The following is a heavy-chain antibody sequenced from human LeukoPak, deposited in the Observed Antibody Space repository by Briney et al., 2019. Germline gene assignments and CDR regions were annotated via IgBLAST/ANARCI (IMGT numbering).Heavy chain of an antibody. Sequence: PGGSLRLSCAASGFTFSSYDMHWVRHATGKGLEWVSAIGTAGDPYYPGSVKGRFTISRENAKNSLYLQMNSLRAGDTAVYYCARGQGYCSGGSCYFDYWGQGTLVTVSS. CDR1: GFTFSSYD. J-gene: IGHJ4*02. CDR3: ARGQGYCSGGSCYFDY. CDR2: IGTAGDP. D-gene: IGHD2-15*01. V-gene: IGHV3-13*05.